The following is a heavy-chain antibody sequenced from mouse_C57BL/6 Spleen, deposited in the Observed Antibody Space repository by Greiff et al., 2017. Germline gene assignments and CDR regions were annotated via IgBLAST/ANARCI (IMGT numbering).Heavy chain of an antibody. CDR2: IHPNSGST. D-gene: IGHD1-1*01. CDR1: GYTFTSYW. Sequence: QVQLKQPGAELVKPGASVKLSCKASGYTFTSYWMHWVKQRPGQGLEWIGMIHPNSGSTNYNEKFKSKATLTVDKSSSTAYMQLSSLTSEDSAVYYCARSATVVATDDYYAMDYWGQGTSVTVSS. V-gene: IGHV1-64*01. CDR3: ARSATVVATDDYYAMDY. J-gene: IGHJ4*01.